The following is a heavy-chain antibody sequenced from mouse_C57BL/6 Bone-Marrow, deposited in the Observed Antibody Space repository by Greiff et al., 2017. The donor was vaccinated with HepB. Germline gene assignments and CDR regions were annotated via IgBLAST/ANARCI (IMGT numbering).Heavy chain of an antibody. CDR2: IWSGGST. CDR1: GFSLTSYG. J-gene: IGHJ3*01. V-gene: IGHV2-2*01. Sequence: QVQLQQSGPGLVQPSQSLSITCTVSGFSLTSYGVHWFRQSPGKGLEWLGVIWSGGSTDYNAAFISRLSISKDNSKSQVFFKMNSLQAADTAIYYSASPVYYGKSPWFAYWGQGTLVTVSA. D-gene: IGHD2-1*01. CDR3: ASPVYYGKSPWFAY.